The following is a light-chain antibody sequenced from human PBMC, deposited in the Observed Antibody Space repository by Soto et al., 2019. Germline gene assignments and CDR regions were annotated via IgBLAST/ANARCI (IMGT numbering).Light chain of an antibody. V-gene: IGLV2-14*03. Sequence: QSALTQPASVSGSPGQSITISCTGTSSDVGGYNYVSWYQHHPGIAPKLMIYDVSLRPSGVSNRFSGSKSGNTASLTISGLQAEDEADYYWSSYTSSTTVVFGGGTKVTVL. CDR1: SSDVGGYNY. J-gene: IGLJ3*02. CDR3: SSYTSSTTVV. CDR2: DVS.